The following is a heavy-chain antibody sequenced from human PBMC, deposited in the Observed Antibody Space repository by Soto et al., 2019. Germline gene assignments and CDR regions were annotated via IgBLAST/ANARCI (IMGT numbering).Heavy chain of an antibody. CDR3: ARERGGYSDY. D-gene: IGHD5-12*01. V-gene: IGHV1-8*02. CDR2: MNPNSGNT. Sequence: GASVKVSCKTSGGIFTNYGISWVRQATGQGLEWMGWMNPNSGNTGYAQKFQGRVTMTRNTSISTAYMELSSLRSEDTAVYYCARERGGYSDYWGQGTLVTVSS. J-gene: IGHJ4*02. CDR1: GGIFTNYG.